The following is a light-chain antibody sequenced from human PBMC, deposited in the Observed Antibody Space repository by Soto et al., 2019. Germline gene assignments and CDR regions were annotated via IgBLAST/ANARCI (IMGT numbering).Light chain of an antibody. CDR3: QHSNGYSQA. Sequence: DIQMNQSPSTLSASVGDRVTITCRASQSISSWLAWYQQKPGKAPKLLIYKASSLESGVPSRFSGSGSGTEFTLTNSSLQPDDFATYYRQHSNGYSQAFGQGTRWIP. CDR1: QSISSW. J-gene: IGKJ1*01. CDR2: KAS. V-gene: IGKV1-5*03.